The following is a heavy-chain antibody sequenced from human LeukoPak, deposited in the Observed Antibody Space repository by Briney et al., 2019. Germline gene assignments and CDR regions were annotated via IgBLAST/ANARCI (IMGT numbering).Heavy chain of an antibody. CDR2: ISYEGDKK. CDR1: GFTFSSYA. J-gene: IGHJ4*02. Sequence: GGSLRLSCVVSGFTFSSYALHWVRQAPGKGLEWVAVISYEGDKKYYADSVKGRFTISRDNSKNTLYLQMNSLRAEDTAVYYCARDGGLESGWYYFDYWGQGTLVTVSS. D-gene: IGHD6-19*01. V-gene: IGHV3-30-3*01. CDR3: ARDGGLESGWYYFDY.